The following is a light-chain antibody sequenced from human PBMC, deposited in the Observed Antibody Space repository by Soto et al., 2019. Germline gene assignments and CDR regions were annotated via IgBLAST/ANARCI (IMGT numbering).Light chain of an antibody. Sequence: QSVLTQAPSVSGAPGQRVTISCTGTSSNIGAGFGVHWYQQLPGSAPKLLIHGNTNRPSGVPDRFSGSKSGTSASLTISGLQAEDEADYYCCSYAGSSTWVFGGGTKLTVL. CDR3: CSYAGSSTWV. CDR2: GNT. J-gene: IGLJ3*02. CDR1: SSNIGAGFG. V-gene: IGLV1-40*01.